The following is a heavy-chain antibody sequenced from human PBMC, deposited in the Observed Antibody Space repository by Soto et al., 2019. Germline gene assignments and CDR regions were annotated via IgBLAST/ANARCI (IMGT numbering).Heavy chain of an antibody. CDR2: ISGSGGST. Sequence: GSLRLSCAASGFTFSSYAMSWVRQAPGKGLEWVSAISGSGGSTYYADSVKGRFTISRDNSKNTLYLQMNSLRAEDTAVYYCAKDRIWSGYYVDYFDYWGQGTLVTVSS. V-gene: IGHV3-23*01. CDR3: AKDRIWSGYYVDYFDY. CDR1: GFTFSSYA. D-gene: IGHD3-3*01. J-gene: IGHJ4*02.